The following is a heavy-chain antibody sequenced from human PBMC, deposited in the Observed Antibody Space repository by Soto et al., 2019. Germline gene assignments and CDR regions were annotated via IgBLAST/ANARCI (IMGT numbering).Heavy chain of an antibody. V-gene: IGHV1-69*13. CDR2: IIPIFGTA. Sequence: RASVKVSCKASGGTFSSYAISWVRQAPGQGLEWMGGIIPIFGTANYAQKFQGRVTITADESTSTAYMELSSLRSEDTAVYYCASRGTLGMDVWGQGTTVTVSS. J-gene: IGHJ6*02. CDR3: ASRGTLGMDV. D-gene: IGHD1-1*01. CDR1: GGTFSSYA.